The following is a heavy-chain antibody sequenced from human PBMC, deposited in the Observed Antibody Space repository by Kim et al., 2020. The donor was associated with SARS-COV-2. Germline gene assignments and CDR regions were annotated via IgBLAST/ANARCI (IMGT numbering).Heavy chain of an antibody. CDR3: TKGYIYGDFDY. V-gene: IGHV3-73*01. Sequence: GGSLRLSCAASGFTLSDSALHWVRQASGKGLEWVGRLRDKANTYATAYAASVKGRFTISSDDSKNTAYLQMNSLKTEDTAVYYCTKGYIYGDFDYWGQGT. CDR2: LRDKANTYAT. D-gene: IGHD5-18*01. J-gene: IGHJ4*02. CDR1: GFTLSDSA.